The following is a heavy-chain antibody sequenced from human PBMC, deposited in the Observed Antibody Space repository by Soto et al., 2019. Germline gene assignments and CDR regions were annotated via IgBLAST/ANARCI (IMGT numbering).Heavy chain of an antibody. Sequence: QVQLQQWGAGLLKPSETLSLTCAVYGGSFSGYYWSWIRQPPGKGLEWIGEINHSGSTNYNPSLKSRVTISVDTSKNQFSLKLSSVTAADTAVYYCARTRAMFRGVYGMDVWGQGTTVTVSS. J-gene: IGHJ6*02. CDR2: INHSGST. V-gene: IGHV4-34*01. D-gene: IGHD3-10*01. CDR1: GGSFSGYY. CDR3: ARTRAMFRGVYGMDV.